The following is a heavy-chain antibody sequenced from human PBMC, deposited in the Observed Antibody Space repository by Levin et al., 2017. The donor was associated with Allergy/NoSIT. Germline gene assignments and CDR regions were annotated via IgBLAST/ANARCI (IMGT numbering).Heavy chain of an antibody. V-gene: IGHV3-30*18. CDR2: ISYDGSNK. CDR1: GFTFSSYG. CDR3: AKEEGGAFTY. D-gene: IGHD2-21*01. J-gene: IGHJ4*02. Sequence: PGGSLRLSCAASGFTFSSYGMHWVRQAPGKGLEWVAVISYDGSNKYYADSVKGRFTISRDNSKNTLYLQMNSLRAEDTAVYYCAKEEGGAFTYWGQGTLVTVSS.